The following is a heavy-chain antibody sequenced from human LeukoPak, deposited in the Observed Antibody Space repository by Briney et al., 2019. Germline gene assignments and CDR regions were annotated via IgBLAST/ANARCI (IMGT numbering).Heavy chain of an antibody. Sequence: GASVKVSCKASGYTFTSYGISWVRQAPGQGLEWMGWISAYNGNTNYAQKLQGRVTMNTDTSTSTAYMELRSLRSDDTAVYYCARDYRSIAAAGTVQYYYYYGMDVWGQGTTVTVSS. V-gene: IGHV1-18*01. D-gene: IGHD6-13*01. CDR1: GYTFTSYG. CDR3: ARDYRSIAAAGTVQYYYYYGMDV. CDR2: ISAYNGNT. J-gene: IGHJ6*02.